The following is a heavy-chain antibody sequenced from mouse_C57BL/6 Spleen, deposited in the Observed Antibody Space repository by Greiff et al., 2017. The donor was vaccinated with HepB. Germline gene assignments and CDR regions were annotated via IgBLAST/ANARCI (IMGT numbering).Heavy chain of an antibody. CDR3: SRAKVQRRLQAAIMDY. Sequence: VQLQQSGAELVRPGTSVKVSCKASGYAFTNYLIEWVKQRPGQGLEWIGVINPGSGGTNYNEKFKGKATLTADKSSRTAYMQLTSLTPEDSAVYFCSRAKVQRRLQAAIMDYWGQGTSVTVSS. D-gene: IGHD3-2*02. V-gene: IGHV1-54*01. J-gene: IGHJ4*01. CDR2: INPGSGGT. CDR1: GYAFTNYL.